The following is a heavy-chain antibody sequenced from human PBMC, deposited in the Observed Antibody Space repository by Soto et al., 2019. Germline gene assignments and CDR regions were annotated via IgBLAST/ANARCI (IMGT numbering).Heavy chain of an antibody. D-gene: IGHD2-21*02. CDR1: GDTFTDYY. Sequence: QVQLVQSGAEVKKPGASVKVSCKASGDTFTDYYIHWVRQAPGQGLEWMGTVNPSGGHTTYAQHFLGRSAMTRDTSTSALYMERTSLTSEDTAVYYCARGGHVVVVTAALDYWGQGTLVTVSS. V-gene: IGHV1-46*01. J-gene: IGHJ4*02. CDR2: VNPSGGHT. CDR3: ARGGHVVVVTAALDY.